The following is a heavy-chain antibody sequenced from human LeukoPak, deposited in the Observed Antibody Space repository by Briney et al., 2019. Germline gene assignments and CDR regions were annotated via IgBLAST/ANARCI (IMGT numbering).Heavy chain of an antibody. CDR2: IYYSGST. D-gene: IGHD1-1*01. J-gene: IGHJ5*02. Sequence: SQTLSLTCTVSGGSIGSGDYYWSWIRQPPGKGLEWIGYIYYSGSTYYNPSLKSRVTISVDTSKNQFSLKLSSVTAADTAVYYCARGLGESGTTDWLYNWFDPWGQGTLVTVSS. CDR3: ARGLGESGTTDWLYNWFDP. CDR1: GGSIGSGDYY. V-gene: IGHV4-30-4*01.